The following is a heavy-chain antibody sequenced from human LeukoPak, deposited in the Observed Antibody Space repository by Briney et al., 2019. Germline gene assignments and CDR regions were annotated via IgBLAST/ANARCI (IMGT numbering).Heavy chain of an antibody. CDR3: ASGYGSGSYSTLDY. D-gene: IGHD3-10*01. CDR2: INHSGST. Sequence: SETLSLTCAVYGGSFSGYYWSWIRQPPGKGLEWIGEINHSGSTNYNPSLKSRVTISVDRSKNQFSLKLTSVTAADTAVYYCASGYGSGSYSTLDYWGQGTLVTVSS. V-gene: IGHV4-34*01. CDR1: GGSFSGYY. J-gene: IGHJ4*02.